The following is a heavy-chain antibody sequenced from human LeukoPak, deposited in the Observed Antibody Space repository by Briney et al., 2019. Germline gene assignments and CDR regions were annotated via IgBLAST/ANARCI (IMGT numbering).Heavy chain of an antibody. CDR2: IFHSGST. D-gene: IGHD3-22*01. V-gene: IGHV4-38-2*02. Sequence: PSETLSLTCSVSGYSISSGFYWGWIRQPPGKGLEWIGSIFHSGSTYYNPSLKSRVTISVDTSKNQFSLKLSSVTAADTAVYYCARANYYDSSGYSRGAFDIWGQGIMVTVSS. CDR1: GYSISSGFY. J-gene: IGHJ3*02. CDR3: ARANYYDSSGYSRGAFDI.